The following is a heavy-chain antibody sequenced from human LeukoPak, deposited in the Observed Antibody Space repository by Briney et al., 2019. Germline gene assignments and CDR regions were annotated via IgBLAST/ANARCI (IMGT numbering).Heavy chain of an antibody. CDR3: TKERGSY. CDR1: GFIFSSDE. J-gene: IGHJ4*02. CDR2: ISSSADTI. V-gene: IGHV3-48*03. Sequence: PGGSLRLSCAASGFIFSSDEMTWVRQAPGKGLESVSFISSSADTILYADSVEGRFTISRDNGKNALYLQMNSLRAEDTAVYYCTKERGSYWGQGTLVTVSS.